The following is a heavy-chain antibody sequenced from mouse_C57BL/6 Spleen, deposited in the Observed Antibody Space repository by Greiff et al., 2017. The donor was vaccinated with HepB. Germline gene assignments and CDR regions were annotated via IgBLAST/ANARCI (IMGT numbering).Heavy chain of an antibody. D-gene: IGHD2-1*01. CDR1: GYTFTGYW. J-gene: IGHJ3*01. Sequence: VQLQQSGAELMKPGASVKLSCKATGYTFTGYWIEWVKQRPGHGLEWIGEILTGSGSTNYTEKFKGKATFTADTSSNTAYMQLSSLTTEDSAIYYCARCQYGNYWFAYWGQGTLVTVSA. CDR2: ILTGSGST. V-gene: IGHV1-9*01. CDR3: ARCQYGNYWFAY.